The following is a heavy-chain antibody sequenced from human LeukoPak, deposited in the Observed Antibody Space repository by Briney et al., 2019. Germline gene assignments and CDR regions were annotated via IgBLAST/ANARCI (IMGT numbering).Heavy chain of an antibody. CDR2: IYYSGST. J-gene: IGHJ6*03. D-gene: IGHD3-22*01. CDR1: GGSISSYY. Sequence: SETLSLTCTVSGGSISSYYWSWIRQPPGKGLEWIGYIYYSGSTNYNPSLESRVTISVDTSKNQFSLKLSSVTAADTAVYYCARAGSSGYPYYYYMDVWGKGTTVTVSS. V-gene: IGHV4-59*01. CDR3: ARAGSSGYPYYYYMDV.